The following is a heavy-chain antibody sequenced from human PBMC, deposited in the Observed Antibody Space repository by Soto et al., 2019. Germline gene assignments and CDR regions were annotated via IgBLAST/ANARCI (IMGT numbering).Heavy chain of an antibody. CDR2: VYYSGST. D-gene: IGHD3-9*01. J-gene: IGHJ4*02. CDR1: GGSASSSSHY. CDR3: GRLEGLATISYYFDY. V-gene: IGHV4-39*01. Sequence: PSETLSLTCIVSGGSASSSSHYWGWVRQATGKGLEWIGSVYYSGSTYYNPSLESRVTISVDKSKNQFSLKLMSLSAADTAVYYCGRLEGLATISYYFDYWGQGALVTVSS.